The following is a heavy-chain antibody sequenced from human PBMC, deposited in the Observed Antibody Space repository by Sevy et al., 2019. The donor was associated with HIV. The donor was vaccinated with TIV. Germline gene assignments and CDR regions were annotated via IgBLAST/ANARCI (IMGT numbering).Heavy chain of an antibody. CDR2: ISAGGGSV. D-gene: IGHD3-16*01. J-gene: IGHJ4*02. CDR3: AREEITGFDY. Sequence: GGSLRLSCAASGFIFRTYAMTWVRQAPGKGLEWVSTISAGGGSVYYADSVKGRFTISRDNSNNRLYLQMNTLRAEDTAVYSCAREEITGFDYWGRGTLVTGSS. CDR1: GFIFRTYA. V-gene: IGHV3-23*01.